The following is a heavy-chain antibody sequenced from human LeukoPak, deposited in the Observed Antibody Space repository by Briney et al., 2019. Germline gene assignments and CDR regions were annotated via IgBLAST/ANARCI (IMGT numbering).Heavy chain of an antibody. CDR3: AKESKWELPPH. Sequence: GGSLRLSCAASGFTFSSYGMHWVRQAPGKGLEWVAVISYDGSNKYYADSVKGRFTISRDNSKNTLYLQMNSLRAEDTAVYYCAKESKWELPPHWGQGTLVTVSS. J-gene: IGHJ4*02. V-gene: IGHV3-30*18. CDR1: GFTFSSYG. CDR2: ISYDGSNK. D-gene: IGHD1-26*01.